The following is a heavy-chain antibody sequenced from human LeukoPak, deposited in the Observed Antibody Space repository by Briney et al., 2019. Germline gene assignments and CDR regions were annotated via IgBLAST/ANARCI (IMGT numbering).Heavy chain of an antibody. V-gene: IGHV1-18*01. CDR1: GYTFTSYG. D-gene: IGHD3-9*01. J-gene: IGHJ6*02. CDR2: ISAYNGNT. Sequence: GASVKVSCKASGYTFTSYGISWVRQAPGQGLEWMGWISAYNGNTNYAQKLQGRVTMTTDTSTSTAYMELRSLRSDDTAVYYCARDIYDILTGPPSDYYYYYGMDVWGQGTTVTVSS. CDR3: ARDIYDILTGPPSDYYYYYGMDV.